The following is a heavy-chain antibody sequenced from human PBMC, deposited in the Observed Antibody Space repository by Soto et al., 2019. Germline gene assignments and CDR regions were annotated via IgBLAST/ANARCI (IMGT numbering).Heavy chain of an antibody. CDR1: GGSISSYY. Sequence: PSETLSLTCTVSGGSISSYYWSWIRQPPWKGLEWIGYIYYSGSTNYNPSLKSRVTISVDTSKNQFSLKLSSVTAADTAVYYCAKVPFYCYYWVGAYYYMDVLGTGTTVTVSS. D-gene: IGHD4-17*01. J-gene: IGHJ6*03. CDR3: AKVPFYCYYWVGAYYYMDV. V-gene: IGHV4-59*01. CDR2: IYYSGST.